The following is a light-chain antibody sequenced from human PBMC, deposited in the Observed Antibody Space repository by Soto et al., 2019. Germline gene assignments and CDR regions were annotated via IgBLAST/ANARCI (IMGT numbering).Light chain of an antibody. V-gene: IGKV1-5*01. Sequence: IQMTHSPSTLASALGYRVTITGRASQSISSYLNWYKQKPGKATKLLIYDASSLESGVTSRFSGSGSGTEFTLTISRLQTDDFATYYCQKYNSYSWTFGQGTKV. CDR3: QKYNSYSWT. CDR1: QSISSY. CDR2: DAS. J-gene: IGKJ1*01.